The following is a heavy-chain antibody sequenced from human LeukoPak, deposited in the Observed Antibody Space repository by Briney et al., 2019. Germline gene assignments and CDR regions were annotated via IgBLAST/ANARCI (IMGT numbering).Heavy chain of an antibody. V-gene: IGHV1-69*01. CDR2: IIPIFGTA. Sequence: ASVKVSCKASGGTFSSYAISWVRQAPGQGLEWMGGIIPIFGTANYAQKFQGRVTITADESTSTAYMELSSLRSEDTAVYYCARVQSLWFGELSFDYWGQGTLVTVSS. J-gene: IGHJ4*02. CDR3: ARVQSLWFGELSFDY. CDR1: GGTFSSYA. D-gene: IGHD3-10*01.